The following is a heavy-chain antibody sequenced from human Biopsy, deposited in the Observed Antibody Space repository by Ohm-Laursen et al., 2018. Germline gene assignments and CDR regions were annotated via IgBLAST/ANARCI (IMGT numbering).Heavy chain of an antibody. CDR3: ARVEDCSGDNCPRLAFDL. J-gene: IGHJ3*01. Sequence: SDTLSLTCTVSAASVSGGTFFWGWTREPPRKGPGLDCYMYNRGSPNYSPSLKSRVTILLDTSQNQFSLKLSSVTVADTAVYYCARVEDCSGDNCPRLAFDLWGQGTTVIVSS. CDR1: AASVSGGTFF. V-gene: IGHV4-61*01. D-gene: IGHD2-15*01. CDR2: MYNRGSP.